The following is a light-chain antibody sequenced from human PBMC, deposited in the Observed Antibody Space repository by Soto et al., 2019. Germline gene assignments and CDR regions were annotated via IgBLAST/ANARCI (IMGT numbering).Light chain of an antibody. CDR1: SSNIGSNT. CDR3: AAWDDSLNGQV. Sequence: QSALTQPPSASGTPGLRVTISCSGSSSNIGSNTVNWYQQLPGTAPKLLIYSNNQRPSGVPDRFSGSKSGTSASLAISGLQSEDEADYYCAAWDDSLNGQVFGTGTKVTVL. J-gene: IGLJ1*01. V-gene: IGLV1-44*01. CDR2: SNN.